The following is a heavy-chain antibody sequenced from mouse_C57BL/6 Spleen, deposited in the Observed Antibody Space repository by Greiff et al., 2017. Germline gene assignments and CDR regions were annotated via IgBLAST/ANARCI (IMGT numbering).Heavy chain of an antibody. CDR2: INPNNGGT. CDR3: ARREIYYGNYYFDV. Sequence: EVQLQQSGPELVKPGASVKIPCKASGYTFTDYNMDWVKQSHGKSLEWIGDINPNNGGTIYNQKFKGKATLTVDKSSSTAYMELRSLTSEDTAVYYCARREIYYGNYYFDVWGTGTTVTVSS. D-gene: IGHD2-1*01. J-gene: IGHJ1*03. V-gene: IGHV1-18*01. CDR1: GYTFTDYN.